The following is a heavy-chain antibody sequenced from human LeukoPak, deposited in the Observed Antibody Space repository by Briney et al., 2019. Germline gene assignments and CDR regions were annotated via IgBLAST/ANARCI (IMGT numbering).Heavy chain of an antibody. CDR1: GGSISSSSYY. D-gene: IGHD1-26*01. CDR3: ARFNSGSYQHYFDY. CDR2: IYYSGST. J-gene: IGHJ4*02. Sequence: SETLSLTCTVSGGSISSSSYYWGWLRQRPGTGLEWNGSIYYSGSTYYNPSLKSRVTISVDTSKNQFSLKLSSVTAADTAVYYCARFNSGSYQHYFDYWGQGTLVTVSS. V-gene: IGHV4-39*07.